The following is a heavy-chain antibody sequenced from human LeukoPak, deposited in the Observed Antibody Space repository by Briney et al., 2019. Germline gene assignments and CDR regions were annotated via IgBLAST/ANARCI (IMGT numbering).Heavy chain of an antibody. J-gene: IGHJ4*02. Sequence: PGGSLRLSCAASGFTFSSYEMNWVRQAPGKGLEWVSYISSSGSTIYYADSVKGRFTISRDNAKNSLYLQMNSLRAEDTAVYFCARSGSYEAFDYWGQGTLVAVST. CDR2: ISSSGSTI. D-gene: IGHD3-22*01. CDR3: ARSGSYEAFDY. V-gene: IGHV3-48*03. CDR1: GFTFSSYE.